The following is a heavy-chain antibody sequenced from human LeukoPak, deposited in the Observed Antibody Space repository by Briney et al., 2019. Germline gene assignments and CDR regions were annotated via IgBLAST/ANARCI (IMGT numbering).Heavy chain of an antibody. J-gene: IGHJ4*02. CDR2: IYPGDSDT. CDR3: ARGEVGITFGGVIVRGYYFDY. V-gene: IGHV5-51*01. Sequence: GESLKISCKGSGYSFTSYWIGWVRQMPGKGLEWMGIIYPGDSDTRYSPSFQGHVTISADKSLSTAYLQWSSLKATDTAMYYCARGEVGITFGGVIVRGYYFDYWGQGTLVTVSS. D-gene: IGHD3-16*02. CDR1: GYSFTSYW.